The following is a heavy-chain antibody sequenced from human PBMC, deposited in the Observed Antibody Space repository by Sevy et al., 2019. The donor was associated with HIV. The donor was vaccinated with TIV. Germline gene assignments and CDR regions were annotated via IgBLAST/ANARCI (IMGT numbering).Heavy chain of an antibody. V-gene: IGHV3-23*01. Sequence: GGSLRLSCAASGFTFNNYAMSWVRQAPGKGLEWVSAISYSGSSTYYADSVKGQFTISSDNSKNTLYLQMNSLRAEDTAVYYCAKVRVGGSYVAGDFDYWGQGTLVTVSS. J-gene: IGHJ4*02. CDR1: GFTFNNYA. CDR2: ISYSGSST. D-gene: IGHD1-26*01. CDR3: AKVRVGGSYVAGDFDY.